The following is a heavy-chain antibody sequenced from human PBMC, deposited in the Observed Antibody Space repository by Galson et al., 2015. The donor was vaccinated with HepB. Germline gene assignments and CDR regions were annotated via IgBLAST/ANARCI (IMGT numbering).Heavy chain of an antibody. D-gene: IGHD4-17*01. Sequence: SVKVSCKASGGTFSSYAISWVRQAPGQGLEWMGGIIPIFGTANYAQKFQGRVTITADESTSTAYMELSSLRSEDTAVYYCARARLRDDISHYWYFDLWGRGTLVTVSS. V-gene: IGHV1-69*13. CDR2: IIPIFGTA. CDR3: ARARLRDDISHYWYFDL. CDR1: GGTFSSYA. J-gene: IGHJ2*01.